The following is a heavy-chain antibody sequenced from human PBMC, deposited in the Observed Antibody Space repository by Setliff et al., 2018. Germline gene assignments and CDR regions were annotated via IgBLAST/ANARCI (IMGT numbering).Heavy chain of an antibody. CDR2: IFHSGST. D-gene: IGHD6-19*01. CDR1: GYSISSGYY. Sequence: PSETLSLTCTVSGYSISSGYYWGWIRQPPGKGLEWIGSIFHSGSTFYSPSLKSRVTISVDTSKNQFSLKLSSVTAADTAVYYCARDRQWLVHGYYYYGMDVWGQGTTVTVSS. CDR3: ARDRQWLVHGYYYYGMDV. J-gene: IGHJ6*02. V-gene: IGHV4-38-2*02.